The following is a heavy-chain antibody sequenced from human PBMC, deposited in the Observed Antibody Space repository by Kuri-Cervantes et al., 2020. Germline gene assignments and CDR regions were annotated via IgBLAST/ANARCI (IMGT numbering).Heavy chain of an antibody. CDR3: AKDGV. CDR2: ISYDGSNK. Sequence: GESLKISCAASGFTFSSYAMHWVRQAPGKGLEWVAVISYDGSNKYYADSVKGRFTISRDNAKNTLYLQMNSLRAEDTALYYCAKDGVWGQGTLVTVSS. J-gene: IGHJ4*02. CDR1: GFTFSSYA. V-gene: IGHV3-30*07.